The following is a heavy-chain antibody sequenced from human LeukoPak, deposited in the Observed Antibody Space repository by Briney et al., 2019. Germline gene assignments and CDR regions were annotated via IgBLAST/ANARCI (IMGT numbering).Heavy chain of an antibody. V-gene: IGHV4-34*01. J-gene: IGHJ3*02. Sequence: SDTLSLTCAVYGGSFSGYYWSWLRQPPGKGREWIGEINHSGSTNYNPSLKSRVTISVDTSKNQFALNLRSVTAADTAVYYCARGHSSSWFNDAFDIWGQGTMVTVSS. CDR1: GGSFSGYY. CDR3: ARGHSSSWFNDAFDI. CDR2: INHSGST. D-gene: IGHD6-13*01.